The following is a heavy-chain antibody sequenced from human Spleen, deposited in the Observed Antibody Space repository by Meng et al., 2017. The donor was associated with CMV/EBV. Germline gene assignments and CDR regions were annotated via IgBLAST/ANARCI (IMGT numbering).Heavy chain of an antibody. CDR1: GFTFDDYA. D-gene: IGHD3-3*01. CDR2: ISWNSGSI. CDR3: TGTNYDFRH. J-gene: IGHJ4*02. V-gene: IGHV3-9*01. Sequence: SLKISCAASGFTFDDYAMHWVRQAPGKGLEWVSGISWNSGSIGYADSVKGRFTMSRDNAKNTLYLQMNSLRAEDTAIYYCTGTNYDFRHWGQGTLVTVSS.